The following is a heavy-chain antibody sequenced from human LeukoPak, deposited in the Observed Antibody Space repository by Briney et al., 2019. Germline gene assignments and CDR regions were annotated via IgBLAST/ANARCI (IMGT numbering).Heavy chain of an antibody. J-gene: IGHJ5*02. Sequence: PSETLSPTCAVYGGSFTDYYWNWIRQPPGKGLEWIGEINHSGGTNCNSSLKSRVTTSVDTSKNQFSLHLSSVTAADTAVYYCARRGNSYVRWYDPWGQGTLVTVSS. CDR3: ARRGNSYVRWYDP. CDR2: INHSGGT. CDR1: GGSFTDYY. D-gene: IGHD5-18*01. V-gene: IGHV4-34*01.